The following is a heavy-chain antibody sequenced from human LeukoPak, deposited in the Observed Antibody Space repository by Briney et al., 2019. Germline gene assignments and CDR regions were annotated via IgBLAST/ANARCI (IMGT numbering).Heavy chain of an antibody. Sequence: SETLSLTCAVYGGSFSGYYWSWIRQPPGKGLEWIGEINHSGSTNYNPSLKSRVTISVDTSKNQFSLKLSSVTAADTAVYYCARGGHKVRGVSHDYWGQGTLVTVSS. CDR1: GGSFSGYY. V-gene: IGHV4-34*01. D-gene: IGHD3-10*01. CDR3: ARGGHKVRGVSHDY. J-gene: IGHJ4*02. CDR2: INHSGST.